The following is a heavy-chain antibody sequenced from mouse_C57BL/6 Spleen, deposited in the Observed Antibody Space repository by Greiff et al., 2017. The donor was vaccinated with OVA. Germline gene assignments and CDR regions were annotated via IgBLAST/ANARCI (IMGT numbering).Heavy chain of an antibody. CDR2: IDPSDSET. Sequence: QVQLQQPGAELVRPGSSVKLSCKASGYTFTSYWMHWVKQRPIQGLEWIGNIDPSDSETHYNQKFKDKATLTVDKSSSTAYMQLSSLTSEDSAVYYGAREGLTGQYYYAMGYWGQGTSVTLSS. V-gene: IGHV1-52*01. D-gene: IGHD4-1*01. CDR1: GYTFTSYW. CDR3: AREGLTGQYYYAMGY. J-gene: IGHJ4*01.